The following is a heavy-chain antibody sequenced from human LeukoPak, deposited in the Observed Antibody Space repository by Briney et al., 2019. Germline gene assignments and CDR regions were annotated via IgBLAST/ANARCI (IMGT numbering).Heavy chain of an antibody. D-gene: IGHD2-2*02. CDR3: ARDKGVVVPAAIPGTYYYYYYMDV. Sequence: SETLSLTCTVSGGSISSSSYYWGWIHQPPGKGLEWIGSIYYSGSTYYNPSLKSRVTISVDTSKNQFSLKLSSVTAADTAVYYCARDKGVVVPAAIPGTYYYYYYMDVWGKGTTVTVSS. CDR2: IYYSGST. V-gene: IGHV4-39*02. CDR1: GGSISSSSYY. J-gene: IGHJ6*03.